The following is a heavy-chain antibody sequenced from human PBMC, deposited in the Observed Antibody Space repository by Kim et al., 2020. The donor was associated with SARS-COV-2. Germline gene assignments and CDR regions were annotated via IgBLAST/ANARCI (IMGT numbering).Heavy chain of an antibody. CDR2: INPNSGGT. V-gene: IGHV1-2*02. CDR3: ARDSERDSSGWYGNWFDP. J-gene: IGHJ5*02. Sequence: ASVKVSCKASGYTFTGYYMHWVRQAPGQGLEWMGWINPNSGGTNYAQKFQGRVTMTRDTSISTAYMELSRLRSDDTAVYYCARDSERDSSGWYGNWFDPWGQGTLGPVPS. D-gene: IGHD6-19*01. CDR1: GYTFTGYY.